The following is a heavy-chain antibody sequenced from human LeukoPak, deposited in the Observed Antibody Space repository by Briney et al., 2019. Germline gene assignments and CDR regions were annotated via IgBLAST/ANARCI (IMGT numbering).Heavy chain of an antibody. V-gene: IGHV1-18*01. Sequence: GASVKVTCKASGYTFTSYGISWVRQAPGQGLEWMGWISAYNGNTNYAQKLQGRVTMTTDTSTSTGYMGLRRLRSDDTAVYYCARPGDYYDSSGYYDWGQGTLVTVSS. CDR2: ISAYNGNT. D-gene: IGHD3-22*01. J-gene: IGHJ4*02. CDR1: GYTFTSYG. CDR3: ARPGDYYDSSGYYD.